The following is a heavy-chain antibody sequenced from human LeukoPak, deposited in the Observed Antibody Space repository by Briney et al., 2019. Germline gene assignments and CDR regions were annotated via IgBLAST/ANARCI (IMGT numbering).Heavy chain of an antibody. Sequence: SQTLSLTCGISGDSASTISAAWNWIRQSPSRGLEWLGRTYYRSRWYNDYAVSVKSRISFNPDTSKNQLSLHLTSLTPEDTAVYYCAREISSTFDVWGQGTMVTVSS. CDR3: AREISSTFDV. V-gene: IGHV6-1*01. CDR2: TYYRSRWYN. J-gene: IGHJ3*01. CDR1: GDSASTISAA.